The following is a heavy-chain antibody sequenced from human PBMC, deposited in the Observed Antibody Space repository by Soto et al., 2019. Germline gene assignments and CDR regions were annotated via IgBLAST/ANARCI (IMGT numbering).Heavy chain of an antibody. V-gene: IGHV1-18*01. J-gene: IGHJ4*02. CDR3: ARAGYSTSWVGILDTGVHGVEIDY. Sequence: QVLLEQSGAEVKRAGASVKVSCKASGYTFISYGIAWVRQAPGQGLEWMGWISTYNGNTKYAQKFQDRVTMTTDTSTSTAYMDVRSLRSDDTAVYYCARAGYSTSWVGILDTGVHGVEIDYWGQGTLVTVSS. D-gene: IGHD6-13*01. CDR2: ISTYNGNT. CDR1: GYTFISYG.